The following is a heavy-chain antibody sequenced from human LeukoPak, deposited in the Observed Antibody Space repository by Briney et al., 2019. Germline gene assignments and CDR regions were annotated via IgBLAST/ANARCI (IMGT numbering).Heavy chain of an antibody. J-gene: IGHJ4*02. CDR2: INHSGST. V-gene: IGHV4-34*01. Sequence: SETLSLTCAVYGGSFSGYYWSWIRQPPGMGLEWIGEINHSGSTNYNPSLKSRVTISVDTSKNQFSLKLSSVTAADTAVYYCHSWLPSPPSSDYWGQGTLVTVSS. CDR1: GGSFSGYY. D-gene: IGHD3-10*01. CDR3: HSWLPSPPSSDY.